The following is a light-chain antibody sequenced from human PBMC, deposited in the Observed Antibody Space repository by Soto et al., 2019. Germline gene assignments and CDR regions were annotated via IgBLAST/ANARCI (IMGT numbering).Light chain of an antibody. J-gene: IGKJ5*01. Sequence: AIQLTQSPPSLSASIGDRVTITCRASQGISSAFAWYQQKPGTVPKLLIYDVSNLQSGIPSRFSGSGSGTDFTLTISSLQPEDFATYYCQQFENYPLTIGQGTRLEVK. CDR3: QQFENYPLT. CDR2: DVS. CDR1: QGISSA. V-gene: IGKV1D-13*01.